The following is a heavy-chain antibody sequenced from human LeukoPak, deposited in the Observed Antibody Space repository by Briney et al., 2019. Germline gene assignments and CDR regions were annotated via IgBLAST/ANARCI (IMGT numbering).Heavy chain of an antibody. J-gene: IGHJ4*02. CDR3: ARGPSGYHNT. CDR2: IYSSGST. CDR1: GGSMNTYH. D-gene: IGHD5-12*01. V-gene: IGHV4-4*07. Sequence: SETLSLTCTVSGGSMNTYHWSWIRQPAGKGLEWIGRIYSSGSTKYNPSLKSRVTMSVDTSKNQFSLKLRSVTAADTAVYYCARGPSGYHNTGGQGTLVTVSS.